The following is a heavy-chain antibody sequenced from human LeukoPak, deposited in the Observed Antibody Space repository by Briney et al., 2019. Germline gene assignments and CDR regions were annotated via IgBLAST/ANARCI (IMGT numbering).Heavy chain of an antibody. V-gene: IGHV4-39*02. D-gene: IGHD1-26*01. CDR3: AIDSGSYSFDY. CDR1: GGSIRSSYYY. CDR2: IYDSGST. Sequence: SETLSLTCTVSGGSIRSSYYYWGWIRQPPGKGLEWIGSIYDSGSTYYNPSLKSRVTISVDTSKNQFSLKLSSVTAADTAVYYCAIDSGSYSFDYWGQGTLVTVSS. J-gene: IGHJ4*02.